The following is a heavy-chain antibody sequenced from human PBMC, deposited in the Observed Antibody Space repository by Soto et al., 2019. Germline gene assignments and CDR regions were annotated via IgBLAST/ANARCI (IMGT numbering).Heavy chain of an antibody. CDR3: AQGGSGYRNWFDP. CDR2: IHYDGST. V-gene: IGHV4-31*03. Sequence: SETLSLTCTVSGGSIRIAGYYWTWIRQHPGKGPEWIAYIHYDGSTHYNPSLKNRVTISVDTSKNQFSLNLISVTAADTAVYYCAQGGSGYRNWFDPWGQGTLVTVSS. J-gene: IGHJ5*02. CDR1: GGSIRIAGYY. D-gene: IGHD3-3*01.